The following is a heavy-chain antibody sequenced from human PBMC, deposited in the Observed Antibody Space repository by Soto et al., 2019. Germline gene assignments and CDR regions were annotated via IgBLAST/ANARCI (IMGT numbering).Heavy chain of an antibody. Sequence: EVQLLESGGDLVQPGGSLRLTCAASGFIFTSYAMSWVRQVPGKGLEWVSSINVDDSTYYTGSVRGRFTVSRDNSKNTLYLQMNSLRAEDTALYYCAKNYYFDYWGRGTLVTVSS. CDR3: AKNYYFDY. CDR2: INVDDST. V-gene: IGHV3-23*01. J-gene: IGHJ4*02. CDR1: GFIFTSYA.